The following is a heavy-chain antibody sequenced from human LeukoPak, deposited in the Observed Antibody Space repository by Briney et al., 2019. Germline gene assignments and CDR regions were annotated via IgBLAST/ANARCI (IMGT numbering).Heavy chain of an antibody. Sequence: PGGSLRLSCAASGFTFSSYAMSWVRQAPGKGLEWVSAISGSGGSTYYADSVKGRFTISRDNSKNTLYLQMNSLGAEDTAVYYCAKVGSGYYQYYFDYWGQGTLVTVSS. J-gene: IGHJ4*02. CDR1: GFTFSSYA. V-gene: IGHV3-23*01. CDR2: ISGSGGST. D-gene: IGHD3-22*01. CDR3: AKVGSGYYQYYFDY.